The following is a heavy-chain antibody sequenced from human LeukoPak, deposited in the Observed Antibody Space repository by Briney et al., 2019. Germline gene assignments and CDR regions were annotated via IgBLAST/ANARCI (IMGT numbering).Heavy chain of an antibody. V-gene: IGHV4-38-2*02. CDR2: IYHSGST. CDR1: GYSISSGYY. J-gene: IGHJ5*02. Sequence: SETLSLTCTVSGYSISSGYYWGWIRQPPGKGLEWIGSIYHSGSTYYNPSLKSRVTISVDTSKNQFSLKLSSVTAADTAVYYCARELGRDYYDSSGYYRPWGQGTLVTVSS. D-gene: IGHD3-22*01. CDR3: ARELGRDYYDSSGYYRP.